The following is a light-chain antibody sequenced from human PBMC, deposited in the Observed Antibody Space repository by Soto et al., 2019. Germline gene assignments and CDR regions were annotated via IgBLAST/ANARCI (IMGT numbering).Light chain of an antibody. CDR3: HQYGSSPPYT. CDR2: GSS. Sequence: EVVLTQSPGTLSLSPGERATLSCRASQSVNNNYLAWYQQRPGQAPRLLIYGSSDRATGIPDRCSGSGSGTDFTLTISRLEPEDFAVYYCHQYGSSPPYTFGQGTKLEI. J-gene: IGKJ2*01. CDR1: QSVNNNY. V-gene: IGKV3-20*01.